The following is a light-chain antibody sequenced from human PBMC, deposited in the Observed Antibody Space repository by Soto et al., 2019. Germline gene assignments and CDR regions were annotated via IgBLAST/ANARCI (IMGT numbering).Light chain of an antibody. CDR2: AAS. J-gene: IGKJ5*01. Sequence: EIVLTRSPGTLSLSPGERATLSCRASQSVDSNYLAWYQQNPGQAPRLLIYAASSRATGIPDRFSGGGSGTDFTLTISRLEPEDFAVYYCQQYGGSFLTFGQGTRLEIK. V-gene: IGKV3-20*01. CDR1: QSVDSNY. CDR3: QQYGGSFLT.